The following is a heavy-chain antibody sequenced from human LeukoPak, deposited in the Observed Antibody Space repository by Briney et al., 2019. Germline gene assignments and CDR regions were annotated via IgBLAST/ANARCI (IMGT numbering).Heavy chain of an antibody. Sequence: PWASVTVSCKASGYTFTSYAMHWVRQAPGQGLEWMGWISAYNGNTNYAQKLQGRVTMTTDTSTSTAYMELRSLRSDDTAVYYCARDSGSGPGTGFDPWGQGTLVTVSS. V-gene: IGHV1-18*01. CDR1: GYTFTSYA. CDR2: ISAYNGNT. CDR3: ARDSGSGPGTGFDP. D-gene: IGHD3-10*01. J-gene: IGHJ5*02.